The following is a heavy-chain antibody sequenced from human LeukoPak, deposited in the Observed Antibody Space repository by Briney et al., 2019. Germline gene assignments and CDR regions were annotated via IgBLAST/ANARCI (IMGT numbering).Heavy chain of an antibody. Sequence: PSETLSLTCTVSGGSISSGGYYWSWIRQHPGTGLEWLGYIYYSGSTYYNPSLKSRVTISVDTSKNQFSLKLSSVTAADTAVYYCARASGVYYDSSGYYDYWGQGTLVTVSS. CDR2: IYYSGST. V-gene: IGHV4-31*03. CDR1: GGSISSGGYY. CDR3: ARASGVYYDSSGYYDY. J-gene: IGHJ4*02. D-gene: IGHD3-22*01.